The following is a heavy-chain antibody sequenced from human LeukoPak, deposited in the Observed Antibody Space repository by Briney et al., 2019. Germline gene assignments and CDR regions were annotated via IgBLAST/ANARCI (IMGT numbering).Heavy chain of an antibody. J-gene: IGHJ4*02. CDR1: GYTFTSYG. CDR2: ISAYNGNT. V-gene: IGHV1-18*04. Sequence: ASVKVSCKASGYTFTSYGISWVRQAPGQGLEWMGWISAYNGNTNYAQKLQGRVTMTTDTSTSTAYMGLRSLRSDDTAVYYCARSVVAATPSDYWGQGTLVTVSS. CDR3: ARSVVAATPSDY. D-gene: IGHD2-15*01.